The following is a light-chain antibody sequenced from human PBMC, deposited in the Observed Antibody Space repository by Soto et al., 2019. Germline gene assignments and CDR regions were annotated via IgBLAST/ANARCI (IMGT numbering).Light chain of an antibody. CDR1: QRLSASD. Sequence: SPRTLSLSPGQRATLSCRASQRLSASDIAWYQQKPGQAPKFLIYGVSSRATGIPDRFSGSGSGTDFTLTISRLEPEDVAVYHCQQYGSSPLITFGQGTRLEIK. J-gene: IGKJ5*01. CDR2: GVS. V-gene: IGKV3-20*01. CDR3: QQYGSSPLIT.